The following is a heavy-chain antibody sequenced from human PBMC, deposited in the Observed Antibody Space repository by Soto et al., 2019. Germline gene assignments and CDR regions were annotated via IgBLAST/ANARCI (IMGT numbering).Heavy chain of an antibody. D-gene: IGHD3-22*01. J-gene: IGHJ5*02. CDR2: ISAYNGNT. Sequence: ASVKVSCKASGYTFTSYGISWVRQAPGQGLEWMGWISAYNGNTNYAQKLQGRVTMTTDTSTSTAYMELRSLRSDDTAVYYCARFQVYFSSGYYHLDWFDPWGPGIRVTVSS. V-gene: IGHV1-18*01. CDR1: GYTFTSYG. CDR3: ARFQVYFSSGYYHLDWFDP.